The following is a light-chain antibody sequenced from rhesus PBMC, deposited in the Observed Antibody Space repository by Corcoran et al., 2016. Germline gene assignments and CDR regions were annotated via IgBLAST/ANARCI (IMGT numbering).Light chain of an antibody. V-gene: IGKV1-74*01. Sequence: DIQVTQSPSSLSASVGDRVTITCRASENVNNYLNWYQQKPGKAPKPLISKASTLQSGVPSRFSGSGSGTDYTFTISSLQPEDVATYYCQQGYGIPFTFGPGTNLAIK. CDR1: ENVNNY. CDR2: KAS. CDR3: QQGYGIPFT. J-gene: IGKJ3*01.